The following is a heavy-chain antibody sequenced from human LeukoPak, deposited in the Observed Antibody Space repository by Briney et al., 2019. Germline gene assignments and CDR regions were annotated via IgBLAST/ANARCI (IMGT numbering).Heavy chain of an antibody. CDR2: IWYDGSNK. J-gene: IGHJ4*02. D-gene: IGHD2-15*01. CDR1: GFTFSSDG. CDR3: ARVRGCSGGSCYYPDY. Sequence: GGSLRLSWAASGFTFSSDGMHWVRQAPGKGLEWVAVIWYDGSNKYYAESVKGRFTISRDNSKNTLYLQMNSLRAEDTAVYYCARVRGCSGGSCYYPDYWGQGTLVTVSS. V-gene: IGHV3-33*01.